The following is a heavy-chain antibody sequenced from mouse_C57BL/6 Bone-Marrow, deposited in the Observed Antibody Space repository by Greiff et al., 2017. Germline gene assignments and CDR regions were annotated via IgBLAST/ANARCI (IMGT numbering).Heavy chain of an antibody. CDR2: IDPEIGDT. D-gene: IGHD2-3*01. CDR1: GFNIKDDY. J-gene: IGHJ2*01. V-gene: IGHV14-4*01. Sequence: EVQRVESGAELVRPGASVKLSCTASGFNIKDDYIHWVKQRPEQGLEWIGWIDPEIGDTEYDSKFQGKATITSDTSSNTAYLQLSSLTSEDTAVYYCSSFDGNYFDFGGQGTPLTVAS. CDR3: SSFDGNYFDF.